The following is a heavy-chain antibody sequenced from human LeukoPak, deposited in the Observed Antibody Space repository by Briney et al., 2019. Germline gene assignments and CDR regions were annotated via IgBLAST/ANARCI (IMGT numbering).Heavy chain of an antibody. D-gene: IGHD3-16*01. J-gene: IGHJ4*02. CDR1: GGAINSGHF. CDR2: VCYTGIT. CDR3: ARGNDYFDY. V-gene: IGHV4-31*01. Sequence: KPSETLSLTCTVSGGAINSGHFWNWLRHTPGSGLEYLGYVCYTGITYYNPSLMSQVNMSVETSKKEFSLTLTSVTAADTATYYCARGNDYFDYWGQGSLVTVSS.